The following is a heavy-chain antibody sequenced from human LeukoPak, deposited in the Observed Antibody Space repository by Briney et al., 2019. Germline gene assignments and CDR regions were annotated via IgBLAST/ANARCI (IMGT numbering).Heavy chain of an antibody. J-gene: IGHJ3*02. V-gene: IGHV3-21*06. CDR1: GFIFRSFS. D-gene: IGHD6-13*01. CDR2: ISSTSNHK. CDR3: ATRVTADSYDASDI. Sequence: GGSLRLSCAASGFIFRSFSMTWVRQAPGKGLEWVASISSTSNHKYHADSVKGRFTISRDNDKNSLYLQMNSLRAEDTALYYCATRVTADSYDASDIWGQGTMVTVSS.